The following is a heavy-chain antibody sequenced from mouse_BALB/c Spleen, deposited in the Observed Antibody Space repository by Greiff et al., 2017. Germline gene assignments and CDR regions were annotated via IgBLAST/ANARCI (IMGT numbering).Heavy chain of an antibody. Sequence: EVQVVESGGGLVKPGGSLKLSCAASGFTFSSYTMSWVRQTPEKRLEWVATISSGGSYTYYPDSVKGRFTISRDNAKNTLYLQMSSLKSEDTTMYYCTRGGSAMDYWGQGTSVTVSS. CDR1: GFTFSSYT. V-gene: IGHV5-6-4*01. J-gene: IGHJ4*01. CDR3: TRGGSAMDY. CDR2: ISSGGSYT.